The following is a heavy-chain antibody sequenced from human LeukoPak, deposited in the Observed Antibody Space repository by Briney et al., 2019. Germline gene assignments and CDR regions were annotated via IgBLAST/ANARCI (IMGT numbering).Heavy chain of an antibody. J-gene: IGHJ4*02. Sequence: PSETLSLTCTVSGGSISSSSYYWGWIRQPPGKRLEWIGSIHYSGSTYYNPSLKSRVTISVDTSKNQFSLKLSSVTAADTAVYYCARQDVETEQGGYFDYWGQGTLVTVSS. D-gene: IGHD5-24*01. V-gene: IGHV4-39*01. CDR3: ARQDVETEQGGYFDY. CDR2: IHYSGST. CDR1: GGSISSSSYY.